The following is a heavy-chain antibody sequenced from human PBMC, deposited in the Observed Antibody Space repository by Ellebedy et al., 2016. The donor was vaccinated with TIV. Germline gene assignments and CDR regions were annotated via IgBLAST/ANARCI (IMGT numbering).Heavy chain of an antibody. CDR2: INTNNGNT. CDR1: GYSFGSYG. J-gene: IGHJ4*02. D-gene: IGHD3-22*01. CDR3: TRASGVQWLSSSGDY. V-gene: IGHV1-18*01. Sequence: AASVKVSCKASGYSFGSYGISWVRQAPGQGIEWRGWINTNNGNTNYAEKGTGRVTMTRESSTNTADLELRSLRSDDTAVYYCTRASGVQWLSSSGDYWGQGTLVTVSS.